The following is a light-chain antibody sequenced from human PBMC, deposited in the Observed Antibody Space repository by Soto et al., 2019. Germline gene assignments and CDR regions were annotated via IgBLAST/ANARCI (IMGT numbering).Light chain of an antibody. Sequence: DIQMTQSPSTLSASVGDRVTISCRASQSIRTWLAWYQQKPGKAPKPLIFAASSSESGLPSRFSGSGSGTEFTLTISSLQPDDFATYNCQEYSTFSRAFGQGTKLEIK. V-gene: IGKV1-5*03. CDR1: QSIRTW. CDR3: QEYSTFSRA. CDR2: AAS. J-gene: IGKJ2*01.